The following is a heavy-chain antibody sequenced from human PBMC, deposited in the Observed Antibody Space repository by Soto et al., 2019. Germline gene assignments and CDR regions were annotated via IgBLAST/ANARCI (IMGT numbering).Heavy chain of an antibody. CDR3: ARSVFP. V-gene: IGHV4-4*02. CDR1: GGSISSSNW. J-gene: IGHJ5*02. Sequence: ETLSLTCAVSGGSISSSNWWSWIRQPPGKGLEWIGEINHSGSTNYNPSLKSRVTISVDTSKNQFSLKLSSVTAADTAVYYCARSVFPWGQGTLVTVSS. CDR2: INHSGST.